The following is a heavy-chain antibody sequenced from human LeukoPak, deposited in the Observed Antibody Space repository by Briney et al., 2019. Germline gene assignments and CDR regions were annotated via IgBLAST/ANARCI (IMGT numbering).Heavy chain of an antibody. CDR2: IYWDDDK. Sequence: TLSLTCTVSGGSISSGDYYWSWIRQPPGKALEWLALIYWDDDKRYSPSLKSRLTITKDTSKNQVVLTMTNMDPVDTATYYCAHRPPLGQWVPFDPWGQGTLVTVSS. CDR1: GGSISSGDYY. D-gene: IGHD6-19*01. V-gene: IGHV2-5*08. J-gene: IGHJ5*02. CDR3: AHRPPLGQWVPFDP.